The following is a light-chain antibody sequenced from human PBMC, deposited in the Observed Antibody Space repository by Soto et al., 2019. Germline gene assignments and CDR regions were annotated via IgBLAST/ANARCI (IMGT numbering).Light chain of an antibody. V-gene: IGKV2-30*01. J-gene: IGKJ2*01. CDR3: MPGTHWPYS. CDR2: KVA. CDR1: QSLVYSDGNTY. Sequence: DVVMTQSPLSLPVTLGQPASISCRSSQSLVYSDGNTYLNWFPQRPGQSPRRLNYKVANRDSGAPDRFSGSGSGNDFTVTISRAEAEDLGVYYCMPGTHWPYSFGQGPKL.